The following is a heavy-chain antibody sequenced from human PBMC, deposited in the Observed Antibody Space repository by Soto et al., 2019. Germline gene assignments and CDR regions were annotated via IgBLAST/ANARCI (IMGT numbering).Heavy chain of an antibody. CDR2: IIPMLGEP. Sequence: QVQLVQSGAEVKKPGSSVKVSCKASGGTFSSDTFTWVRQAPGQGLEWMGRIIPMLGEPNYAQKFLGRVTFTADNSTSTAYMELSSLRSEDTAVYYCATRTKVDGSRPFDYWGQGTLVTVSS. V-gene: IGHV1-69*02. CDR3: ATRTKVDGSRPFDY. J-gene: IGHJ4*02. CDR1: GGTFSSDT. D-gene: IGHD1-1*01.